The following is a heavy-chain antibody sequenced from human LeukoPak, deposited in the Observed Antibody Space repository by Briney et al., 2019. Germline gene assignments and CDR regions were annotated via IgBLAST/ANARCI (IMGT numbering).Heavy chain of an antibody. CDR3: AKSKYSTSWFWDY. J-gene: IGHJ4*02. CDR1: GFVFSIYT. V-gene: IGHV3-64*04. CDR2: ISGSGNGFSI. D-gene: IGHD6-6*01. Sequence: GGSLRLSCSASGFVFSIYTMYWVRQTPGKGPEYVSTISGSGNGFSIYYADSVKGRFTISRDNSKNTLYLQMNSLRAEDTAVYYCAKSKYSTSWFWDYWGQGTLVTVSS.